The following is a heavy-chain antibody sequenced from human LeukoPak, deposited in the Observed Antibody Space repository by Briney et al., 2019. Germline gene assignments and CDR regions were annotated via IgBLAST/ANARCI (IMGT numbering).Heavy chain of an antibody. Sequence: GGSLRLSCAASGFTVDSNYLSWVRQAPGKGLEWVSTIYTGGNTYYAASVKGRFTISRDFSKTTVFLHMNSLRAEDTAMYYCARGDDSGYYDYFDYWGQGALVTVSS. CDR2: IYTGGNT. J-gene: IGHJ4*02. V-gene: IGHV3-53*01. D-gene: IGHD3-22*01. CDR1: GFTVDSNY. CDR3: ARGDDSGYYDYFDY.